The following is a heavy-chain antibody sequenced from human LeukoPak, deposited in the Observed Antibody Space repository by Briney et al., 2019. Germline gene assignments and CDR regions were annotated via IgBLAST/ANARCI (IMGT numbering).Heavy chain of an antibody. V-gene: IGHV4-31*03. CDR1: GCTISSGGYY. CDR3: ARWAGGAYYYGSSGYSKWGVVDY. D-gene: IGHD3-22*01. Sequence: SQTLSLTCTVSGCTISSGGYYWIWIRQHPGKGLVWIVYIYYSGSTYYNPSLESRITLSVDTTKNQFSLKLSSVTAADTEVYYCARWAGGAYYYGSSGYSKWGVVDYWGQGTLVTVSS. CDR2: IYYSGST. J-gene: IGHJ4*02.